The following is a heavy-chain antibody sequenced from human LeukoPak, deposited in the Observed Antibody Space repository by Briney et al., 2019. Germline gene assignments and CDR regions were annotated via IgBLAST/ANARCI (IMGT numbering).Heavy chain of an antibody. J-gene: IGHJ4*02. CDR3: ASDPKLWLNY. Sequence: GGSLRLSCAASGFTFSDYYMSWIRQAPGKGLEWVSYISSSGSTIYYADSVKGRFTISRDNSKNTLYLQMNSLRAEDTAVYYCASDPKLWLNYWGQGTLVTVSS. V-gene: IGHV3-11*01. D-gene: IGHD5-18*01. CDR1: GFTFSDYY. CDR2: ISSSGSTI.